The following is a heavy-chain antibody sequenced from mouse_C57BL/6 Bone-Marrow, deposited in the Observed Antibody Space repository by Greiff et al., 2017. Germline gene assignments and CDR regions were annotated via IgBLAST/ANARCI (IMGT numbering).Heavy chain of an antibody. J-gene: IGHJ3*01. CDR1: GFTFSNYW. D-gene: IGHD3-3*01. CDR3: TRDLGPFAY. Sequence: EVKLVESGGGLVQPGGSMKLSCVASGFTFSNYWMNWVRQSPEKGLEWVAQIRLKSDNYATHYAESVKGRFTISRDDSKSSVYLQMNNLRAEDTGIYYCTRDLGPFAYWGQGTLVTVSA. CDR2: IRLKSDNYAT. V-gene: IGHV6-3*01.